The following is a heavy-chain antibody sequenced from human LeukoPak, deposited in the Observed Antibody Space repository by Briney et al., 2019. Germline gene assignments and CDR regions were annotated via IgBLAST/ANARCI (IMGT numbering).Heavy chain of an antibody. CDR3: AKATLAAAGELDI. D-gene: IGHD6-13*01. J-gene: IGHJ3*02. Sequence: GGSLRLSCAASGFTFSSYAMSWVRLSPGKGLEWLSAISGSGGSTYYADSVKGRFTISRENSKNTLYLQMNSLRAEDTAVYYCAKATLAAAGELDIWGQGTMVTVSS. CDR1: GFTFSSYA. V-gene: IGHV3-23*01. CDR2: ISGSGGST.